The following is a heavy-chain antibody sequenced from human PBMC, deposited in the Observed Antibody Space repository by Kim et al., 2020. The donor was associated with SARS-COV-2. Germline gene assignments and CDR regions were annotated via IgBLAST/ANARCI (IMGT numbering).Heavy chain of an antibody. CDR2: IYYSGST. V-gene: IGHV4-31*03. D-gene: IGHD1-26*01. J-gene: IGHJ4*02. CDR1: GGSISSGGYY. CDR3: ARGPTLSWELLSAYYFDY. Sequence: SETLSLTCTVSGGSISSGGYYWSWIRQHPGKGLEWIGYIYYSGSTYYNPSLKSRVTISVDTSKNQFSLKLSSETAADTAVYYCARGPTLSWELLSAYYFDYWGQGNLVTVSS.